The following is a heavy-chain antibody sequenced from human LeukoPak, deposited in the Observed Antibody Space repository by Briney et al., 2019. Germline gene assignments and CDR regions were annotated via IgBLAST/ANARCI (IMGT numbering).Heavy chain of an antibody. CDR2: IYYSGST. V-gene: IGHV4-39*01. J-gene: IGHJ4*02. Sequence: SETLSLTCTVSGGSISSGGYYWGWIRQPPGKGLEWIGSIYYSGSTYYNPSLKSRVTISVDTSKNQFSLKLSSVTAADTAVYYCATLSPGDYVWGSYRYDDYWGQGTLVTVSS. D-gene: IGHD3-16*02. CDR3: ATLSPGDYVWGSYRYDDY. CDR1: GGSISSGGYY.